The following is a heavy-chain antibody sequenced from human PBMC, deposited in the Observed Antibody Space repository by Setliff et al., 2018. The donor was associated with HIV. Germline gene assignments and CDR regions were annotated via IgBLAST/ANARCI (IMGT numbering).Heavy chain of an antibody. V-gene: IGHV4-34*01. Sequence: PSETLSLTCAVYGGSFSSYYWSWIRQPPGKGLEWIGEINHSGSTNYNPSLKSRVTISVDTSKNHFSLELRSVTAADTAVYYCARVITMVWTTFDPWGQGTLVTVSS. CDR2: INHSGST. CDR3: ARVITMVWTTFDP. D-gene: IGHD3-10*01. CDR1: GGSFSSYY. J-gene: IGHJ5*02.